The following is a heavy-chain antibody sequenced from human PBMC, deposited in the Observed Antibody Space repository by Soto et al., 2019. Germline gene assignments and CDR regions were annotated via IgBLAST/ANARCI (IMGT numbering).Heavy chain of an antibody. D-gene: IGHD2-15*01. J-gene: IGHJ3*02. CDR2: IYSGGST. Sequence: GGSLRLSCAASGFTVSSNYMSWVRQAPGKGLEWVSVIYSGGSTYYADSVKGRFTISRDNSKNTLYLQMNSLRAEDTAVYYCARDCSGGSCREILDAFDIWGQGTMVTVSS. CDR3: ARDCSGGSCREILDAFDI. CDR1: GFTVSSNY. V-gene: IGHV3-66*01.